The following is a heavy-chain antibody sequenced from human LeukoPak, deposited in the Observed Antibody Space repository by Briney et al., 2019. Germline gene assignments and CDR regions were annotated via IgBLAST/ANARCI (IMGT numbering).Heavy chain of an antibody. CDR2: ISGSGGST. CDR3: AKDCMAIVATIGWFDP. J-gene: IGHJ5*02. V-gene: IGHV3-23*01. D-gene: IGHD5-12*01. Sequence: GGSLRLPCAASGFTFSSYAMSWVRQAPGKGLEWVSAISGSGGSTYYADSVKGRFTISRDNSKNTLYLQMNSLRAEDTAVYYCAKDCMAIVATIGWFDPWGQGTLVTVSS. CDR1: GFTFSSYA.